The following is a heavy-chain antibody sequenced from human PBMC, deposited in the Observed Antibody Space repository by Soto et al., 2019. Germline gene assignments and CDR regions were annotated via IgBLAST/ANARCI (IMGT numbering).Heavy chain of an antibody. CDR1: GFAVSSNY. Sequence: GGSLRLSCVASGFAVSSNYMSWVRQAPGKGLEWVSVIYSDGNTYYADSVKGRFTISRDNFKNTVYLQMNSLRAEDTAVYYCARAEIEMPTPCSQGSLVTVSS. J-gene: IGHJ5*02. V-gene: IGHV3-66*01. CDR3: ARAEIEMPTP. CDR2: IYSDGNT. D-gene: IGHD1-26*01.